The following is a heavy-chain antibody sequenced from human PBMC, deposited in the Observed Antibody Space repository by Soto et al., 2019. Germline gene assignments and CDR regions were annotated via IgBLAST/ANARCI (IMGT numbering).Heavy chain of an antibody. CDR3: ASRSYCSGGSCYSPLDY. V-gene: IGHV4-34*01. J-gene: IGHJ4*02. CDR1: GGSFSGYY. Sequence: SETLSLTCAVYGGSFSGYYWSWIRQPPGKGLEWIGEINHSGSTNYNPSLKSRVTISVDTSKNQFSLKMSSVTAADTAVYYCASRSYCSGGSCYSPLDYWGQGTLVTVSS. CDR2: INHSGST. D-gene: IGHD2-15*01.